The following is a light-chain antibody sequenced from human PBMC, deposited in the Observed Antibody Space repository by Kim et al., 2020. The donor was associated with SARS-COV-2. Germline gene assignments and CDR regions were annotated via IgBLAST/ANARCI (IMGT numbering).Light chain of an antibody. J-gene: IGKJ3*01. CDR3: AQYYYIPRT. Sequence: AIWMTQSPSLLSASTGDRVTISCRVSQGISSYLAWYQQKPGKAPELLIYAASTLRSGVPSRFSGSGSGTDFTLTISCLQTEDFATFFCAQYYYIPRTFGPRTTGDIK. V-gene: IGKV1D-8*02. CDR1: QGISSY. CDR2: AAS.